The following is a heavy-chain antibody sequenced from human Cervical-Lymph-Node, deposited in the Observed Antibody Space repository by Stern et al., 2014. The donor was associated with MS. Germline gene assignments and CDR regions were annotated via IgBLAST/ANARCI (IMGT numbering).Heavy chain of an antibody. CDR1: GFSLSTTGMC. CDR3: VRAREGYYFDY. J-gene: IGHJ4*02. V-gene: IGHV2-70*01. D-gene: IGHD2-21*01. Sequence: QIPLKESGPALVTPTQTLTLTCTFSGFSLSTTGMCLSWIRQPPGKALEWLALLDWDGDKYYSTSLKTRLTISKDTSKNQVLLTMTNMAPLDTATYFCVRAREGYYFDYWGQGIPVTVSS. CDR2: LDWDGDK.